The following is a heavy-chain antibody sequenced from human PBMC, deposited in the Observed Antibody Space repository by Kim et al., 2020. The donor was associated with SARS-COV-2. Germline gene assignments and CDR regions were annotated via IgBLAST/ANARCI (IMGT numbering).Heavy chain of an antibody. J-gene: IGHJ3*02. CDR2: VYYSGST. V-gene: IGHV4-59*01. D-gene: IGHD3-9*01. CDR3: ARAPDILTIYGAFDI. Sequence: SETLSLTCTVSGASITGNYWSWIRQPPGKGLEWIGYVYYSGSTNYNPSLKSRATISVDTSKNQFSLRLSSVTAADTAVYYCARAPDILTIYGAFDIWGQGTMVTVSS. CDR1: GASITGNY.